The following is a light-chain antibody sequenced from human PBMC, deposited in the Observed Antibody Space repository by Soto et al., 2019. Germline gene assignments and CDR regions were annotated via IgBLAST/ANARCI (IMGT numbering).Light chain of an antibody. Sequence: QSALTQPASVSGSPGQSITISCTGTSNDVGSYDYLSWYQQHPGKAPKLMIYEVTNRPSGVSNRFSGSKSGSTASLTISGLQAEDEGDYFCCSYAGSRTWVFGGGTKLTVL. CDR2: EVT. J-gene: IGLJ3*02. CDR1: SNDVGSYDY. CDR3: CSYAGSRTWV. V-gene: IGLV2-23*02.